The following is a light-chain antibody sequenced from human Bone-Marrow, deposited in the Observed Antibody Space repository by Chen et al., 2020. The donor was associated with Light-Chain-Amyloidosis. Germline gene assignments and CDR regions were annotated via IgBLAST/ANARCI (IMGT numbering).Light chain of an antibody. CDR2: GSS. V-gene: IGKV3-20*01. Sequence: EIVLTPSPGTLPLSPGEGANLSCRASQTISSNPLPWYQQKFGQAPSLLIYGSSSRPTGIPDSFTGSGSCTDFTLTINRLQPGDFAMYYCQHFGTSPLAFGGGTKVEI. CDR1: QTISSNP. CDR3: QHFGTSPLA. J-gene: IGKJ4*01.